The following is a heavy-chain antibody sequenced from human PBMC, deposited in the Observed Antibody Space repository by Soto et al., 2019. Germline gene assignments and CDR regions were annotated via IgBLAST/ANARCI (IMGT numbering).Heavy chain of an antibody. CDR2: IIPIFGTA. D-gene: IGHD3-9*01. CDR3: ARSRPYYDILTGPADY. Sequence: QVQLVQSGAEVKKPGSSVKVSCKASGGTFSSYAISWVRQAPGQGLEWMGGIIPIFGTANYAQKFQGRVTITADETTSTAYMELSSLRSEDTAVYYCARSRPYYDILTGPADYWGQGTLVTVSS. V-gene: IGHV1-69*12. CDR1: GGTFSSYA. J-gene: IGHJ4*02.